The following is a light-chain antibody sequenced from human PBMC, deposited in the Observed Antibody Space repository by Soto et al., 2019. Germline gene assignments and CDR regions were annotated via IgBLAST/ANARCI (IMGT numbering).Light chain of an antibody. CDR1: QGVNIF. CDR2: GAS. CDR3: QIYNSAPPMFT. Sequence: DIQLTQSPASLSASVGDRVTITCRASQGVNIFLAWYQQKPGKVPKLLIYGASTLQSRVPSRFSGSGSGTDFTLAISSLRPEDVATYYCQIYNSAPPMFTFGGGTKVEIK. J-gene: IGKJ4*01. V-gene: IGKV1-27*01.